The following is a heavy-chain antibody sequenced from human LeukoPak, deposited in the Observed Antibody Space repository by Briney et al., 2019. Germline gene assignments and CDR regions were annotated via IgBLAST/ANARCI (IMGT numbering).Heavy chain of an antibody. Sequence: GRSLRLSCAASGFTFSSYGMHWVRQAPGKGLEWVAVISYDGSNKYYADSVKGRFTISRDNSKNTLYLQMNSLRAEDTAVHYCAKDFWASGWYYFDYWGQGTLVTVSS. V-gene: IGHV3-30*18. CDR1: GFTFSSYG. D-gene: IGHD6-19*01. CDR2: ISYDGSNK. J-gene: IGHJ4*02. CDR3: AKDFWASGWYYFDY.